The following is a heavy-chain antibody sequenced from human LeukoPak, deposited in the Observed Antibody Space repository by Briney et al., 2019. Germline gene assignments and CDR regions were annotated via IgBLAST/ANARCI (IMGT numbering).Heavy chain of an antibody. D-gene: IGHD4-17*01. CDR1: GVSITSDH. V-gene: IGHV4-59*01. J-gene: IGHJ5*02. Sequence: SETLSLTCTVSGVSITSDHWSWIRQPPGKGLGWIGYIYFSGNTNYDPSLKSRVTISVDTSKKRFSLKLRSVTAADTAVYYCARAHDYGDYKNWFDPWGQGTLVTVSS. CDR3: ARAHDYGDYKNWFDP. CDR2: IYFSGNT.